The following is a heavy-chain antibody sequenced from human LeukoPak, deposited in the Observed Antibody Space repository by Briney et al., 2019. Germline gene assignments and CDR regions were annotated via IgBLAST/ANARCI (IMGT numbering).Heavy chain of an antibody. CDR1: GYSISSGYF. CDR3: ARPPDSSDYGAAFDW. Sequence: SETLSLTCAVSGYSISSGYFWGWIRQSPGKRLEWIGSIYHSGTTYYNPSLKSRVTISVDTSKNQFSLKLSSVTAADTAVYYCARPPDSSDYGAAFDWWGQGTLVTVSS. J-gene: IGHJ4*02. D-gene: IGHD4-11*01. V-gene: IGHV4-38-2*01. CDR2: IYHSGTT.